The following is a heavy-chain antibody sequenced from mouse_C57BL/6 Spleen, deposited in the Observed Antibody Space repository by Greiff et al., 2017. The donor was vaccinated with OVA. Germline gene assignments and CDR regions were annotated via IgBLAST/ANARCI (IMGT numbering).Heavy chain of an antibody. Sequence: QVQLQQPGAELVKPGASVKLSCKASGYTFTSYWMHWVKPRPGRGLEWIGRVDPNSGGTKYNEKFKSKATLTVDKPSSTADMQLSSLASEESAVYYCAKNTVVAYYFDYWGQGTTLTVSS. D-gene: IGHD1-1*01. CDR1: GYTFTSYW. CDR2: VDPNSGGT. V-gene: IGHV1-72*01. J-gene: IGHJ2*01. CDR3: AKNTVVAYYFDY.